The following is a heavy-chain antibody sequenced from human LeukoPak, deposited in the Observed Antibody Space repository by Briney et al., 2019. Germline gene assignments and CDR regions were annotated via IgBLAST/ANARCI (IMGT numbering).Heavy chain of an antibody. CDR1: GFSLSSKY. CDR3: ARGHCSGGSRYFFDY. J-gene: IGHJ4*02. D-gene: IGHD2-15*01. Sequence: GGSLRLSCAASGFSLSSKYMSWVRQAPGKGLEWVSVIYSGGSTDYADSVKGRFTISRDNSKNMLYLQMNSLRPEDTAVYYCARGHCSGGSRYFFDYWGQGTLVTVSS. CDR2: IYSGGST. V-gene: IGHV3-53*01.